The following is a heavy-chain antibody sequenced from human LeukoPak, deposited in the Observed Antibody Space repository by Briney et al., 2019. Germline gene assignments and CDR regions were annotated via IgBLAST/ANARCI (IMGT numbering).Heavy chain of an antibody. Sequence: ASVKVSCKASGYTFTSYGISWVRQAPGQGLEWMGWISAYNGNTNYAQKFQGRVTITADKSTSTAYMELSSLRSEDTAVYYCARGHGAAGDYWGQGTLVTVSS. CDR1: GYTFTSYG. D-gene: IGHD6-13*01. J-gene: IGHJ4*02. V-gene: IGHV1-18*01. CDR3: ARGHGAAGDY. CDR2: ISAYNGNT.